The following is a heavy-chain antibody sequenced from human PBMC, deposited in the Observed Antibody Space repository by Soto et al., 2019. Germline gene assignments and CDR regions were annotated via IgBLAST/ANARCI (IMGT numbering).Heavy chain of an antibody. D-gene: IGHD3-9*01. CDR3: AIASRYDILTGYYVKAAFDI. Sequence: GASVKVSCKVSGYTLTELSMHWVRQAPGKGLEWMGGFDPEDGETIYAQKFQGRVTMTEDTTTDTAYMELSSLRSEDTAVYYCAIASRYDILTGYYVKAAFDIWGQGTMVTVSS. V-gene: IGHV1-24*01. J-gene: IGHJ3*02. CDR2: FDPEDGET. CDR1: GYTLTELS.